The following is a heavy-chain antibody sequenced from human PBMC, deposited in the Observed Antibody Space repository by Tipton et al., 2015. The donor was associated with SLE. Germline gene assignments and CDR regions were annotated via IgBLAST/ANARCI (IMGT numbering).Heavy chain of an antibody. D-gene: IGHD1-7*01. Sequence: LSPTCAVSGYSISSGYYWGWIRQPPGKGLEWIGSIYHSGSTYYNPSLKSRVTISVDTSKNQFSLKLSSVTAADTAVYYCATGVGTARYYYYYMDVWGKGTTVTVSS. V-gene: IGHV4-38-2*01. J-gene: IGHJ6*03. CDR2: IYHSGST. CDR1: GYSISSGYY. CDR3: ATGVGTARYYYYYMDV.